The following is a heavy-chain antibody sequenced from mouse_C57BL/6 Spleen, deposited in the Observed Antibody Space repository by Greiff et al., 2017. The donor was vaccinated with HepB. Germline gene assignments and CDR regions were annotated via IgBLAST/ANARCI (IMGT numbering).Heavy chain of an antibody. V-gene: IGHV1-81*01. CDR2: IYPRSGNT. Sequence: QVQLQQSGAELARPGASVKLSCKASGYTFTSYGISWVKQSTGQGLEWIGEIYPRSGNTYYNEKFKGKATLTADKSSSTAYMELRSLTSEDSAVYFCARGDSPRFAYWGQGTLVTVSA. D-gene: IGHD2-13*01. J-gene: IGHJ3*01. CDR3: ARGDSPRFAY. CDR1: GYTFTSYG.